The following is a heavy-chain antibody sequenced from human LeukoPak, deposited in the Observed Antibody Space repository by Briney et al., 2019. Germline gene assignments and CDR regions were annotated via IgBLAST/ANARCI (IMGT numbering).Heavy chain of an antibody. CDR3: PRQSYASGWNPFDY. J-gene: IGHJ4*02. CDR1: GFPFRTYA. D-gene: IGHD6-19*01. Sequence: PGGSLPLSCAASGFPFRTYAMTWARRAPGKGLEWVSSISGSGGSKHYVDSAKGRFTISRDNSKNTMFLQMNSLRADDTAVYYCPRQSYASGWNPFDYWGQGILVTVSS. CDR2: ISGSGGSK. V-gene: IGHV3-23*01.